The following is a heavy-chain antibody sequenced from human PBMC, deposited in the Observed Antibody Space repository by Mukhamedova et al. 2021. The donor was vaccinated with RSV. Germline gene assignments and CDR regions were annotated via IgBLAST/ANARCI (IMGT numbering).Heavy chain of an antibody. J-gene: IGHJ4*02. CDR1: SNAW. Sequence: SNAWMNWVRQVPGKGLEWVGRIKSVTDGGTTDYAAPVKGRFSISRDDSKNTVYLQMYSLKTEDTALYYCTTVASTYDDYGYWGQG. CDR3: TTVASTYDDYGY. V-gene: IGHV3-15*01. D-gene: IGHD4-17*01. CDR2: IKSVTDGGTT.